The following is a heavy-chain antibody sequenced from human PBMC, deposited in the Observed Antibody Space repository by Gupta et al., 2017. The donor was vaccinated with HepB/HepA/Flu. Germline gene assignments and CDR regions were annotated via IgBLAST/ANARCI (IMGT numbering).Heavy chain of an antibody. J-gene: IGHJ6*02. CDR3: AKHRCSCSGGRCTPRTSRGLDV. CDR2: ISCDGGSV. V-gene: IGHV3-9*01. CDR1: GFIFDDHA. D-gene: IGHD2-15*01. Sequence: EVQLVESGGGLVQPGRSLRLSCAASGFIFDDHAMDWFRQAPGKGLEFVSSISCDGGSVAYADSVKGRFTISRDNAKKSLFLQMNGLRPEDTALYYCAKHRCSCSGGRCTPRTSRGLDVWGQGTTVTVSS.